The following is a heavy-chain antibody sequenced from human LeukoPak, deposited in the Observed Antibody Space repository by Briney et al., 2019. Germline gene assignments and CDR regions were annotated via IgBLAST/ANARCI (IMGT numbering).Heavy chain of an antibody. D-gene: IGHD3-3*01. CDR1: GFTFSSYA. V-gene: IGHV3-23*01. CDR2: ISGSGGST. J-gene: IGHJ3*02. CDR3: AKGDQITIFGVVTEDAFDI. Sequence: PGGSLRLSCAASGFTFSSYAMSWVRQAPGKGLEWVSAISGSGGSTYYADSVKGRITISRDNSKNTLYLQMNSLRAEDTAVYYCAKGDQITIFGVVTEDAFDIWGQGTMVTVSS.